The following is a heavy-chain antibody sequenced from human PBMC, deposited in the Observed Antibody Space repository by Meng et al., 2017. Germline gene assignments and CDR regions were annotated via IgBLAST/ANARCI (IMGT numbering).Heavy chain of an antibody. CDR1: GGSISSGGYY. D-gene: IGHD4-17*01. J-gene: IGHJ3*02. V-gene: IGHV4-31*01. Sequence: QVQLQESGPGLVKPSQTLSLTCTVSGGSISSGGYYWSWIRQHPGRGLEWIGYIYYSGSTYYNPSLKSLVTISVDTSKNQFSLKLSSVTAADTAVYYCARTVTSLVLDIWGQGTMVTVSS. CDR2: IYYSGST. CDR3: ARTVTSLVLDI.